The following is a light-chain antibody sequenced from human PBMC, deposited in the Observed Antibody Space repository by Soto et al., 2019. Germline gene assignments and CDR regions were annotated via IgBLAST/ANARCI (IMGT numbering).Light chain of an antibody. Sequence: SYELTQPPSVSVAPGQTVRITCGGNNIGRKSVHLHQQKPGQAPVLVVYDDDDRPSGIPERISGSNSGNTATLTISRVEAGDEADYYCQVWDSSSDHPGVFGTGTKVTVL. CDR3: QVWDSSSDHPGV. V-gene: IGLV3-21*02. CDR1: NIGRKS. CDR2: DDD. J-gene: IGLJ1*01.